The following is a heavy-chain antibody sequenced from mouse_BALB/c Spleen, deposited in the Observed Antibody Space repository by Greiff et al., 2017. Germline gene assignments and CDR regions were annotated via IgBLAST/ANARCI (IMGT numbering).Heavy chain of an antibody. V-gene: IGHV2-2*02. CDR1: GFSLTSYG. CDR2: IWSGGST. D-gene: IGHD2-1*01. J-gene: IGHJ4*01. CDR3: ARRDYYGNYDAMDY. Sequence: VMLVESGPGLVQPSQSLSITCTVSGFSLTSYGVHWVRQSPGKGLEWLGVIWSGGSTDYNAAFISRLSISKDNSKSQVFFKMNSLQANDTAIYYCARRDYYGNYDAMDYWDQGTSVTVSA.